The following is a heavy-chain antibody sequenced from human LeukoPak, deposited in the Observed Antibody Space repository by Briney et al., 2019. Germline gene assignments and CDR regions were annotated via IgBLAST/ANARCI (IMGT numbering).Heavy chain of an antibody. CDR1: GFTFSSYS. CDR2: ISSSSSYI. J-gene: IGHJ4*02. CDR3: ARNSLRRDGYNDY. V-gene: IGHV3-21*01. Sequence: GGSLRLSCAASGFTFSSYSMNWVRQAPGKGLEWVSSISSSSSYIYYADSVKGRFTISRDNAKNSLYLQMNSLRAEDAAVYYCARNSLRRDGYNDYWGQGTLVTDSS. D-gene: IGHD5-24*01.